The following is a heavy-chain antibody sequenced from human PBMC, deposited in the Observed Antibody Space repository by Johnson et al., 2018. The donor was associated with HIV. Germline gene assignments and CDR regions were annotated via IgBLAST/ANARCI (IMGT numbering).Heavy chain of an antibody. CDR1: EFTFSNYD. CDR2: IGSAGDT. J-gene: IGHJ3*02. Sequence: VQLVESGGGLVQPGGSLRLSCAASEFTFSNYDMHWVRQATGKGLEWVSAIGSAGDTYYPGSVKGRFTISRENAKNSLYLQMNSLTAGATAVYYCARGYYYGSGSYYNSGAFDIWGQGTMVTVSS. V-gene: IGHV3-13*01. CDR3: ARGYYYGSGSYYNSGAFDI. D-gene: IGHD3-10*01.